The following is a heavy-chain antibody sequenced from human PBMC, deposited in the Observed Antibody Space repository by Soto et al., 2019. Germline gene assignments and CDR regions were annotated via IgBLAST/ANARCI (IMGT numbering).Heavy chain of an antibody. CDR2: IYHSGST. CDR3: ARDELEGNWVDP. V-gene: IGHV4-30-2*01. J-gene: IGHJ5*02. D-gene: IGHD1-7*01. Sequence: QLQLQESGSGLVRPSQTLSLTCAVSGGSISSGGYSWNWIRQPPGKGLEWIGYIYHSGSTLYNPSLSSRVTISVDKSKKQFSLKLSSVTAADTAVYYCARDELEGNWVDPWGQGTLVTVSS. CDR1: GGSISSGGYS.